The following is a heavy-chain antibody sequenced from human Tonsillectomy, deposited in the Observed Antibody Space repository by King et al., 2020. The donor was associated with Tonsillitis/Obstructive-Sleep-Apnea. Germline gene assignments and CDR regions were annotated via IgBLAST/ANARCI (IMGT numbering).Heavy chain of an antibody. CDR2: IYPGDSDT. CDR3: ARRGVVVPAATKYYYYYGMDV. J-gene: IGHJ6*02. V-gene: IGHV5-51*03. CDR1: GYSFTSYW. Sequence: QLVQSGAEVKKPGESLKISCKGSGYSFTSYWIGWVRQMPGKGLEWMGIIYPGDSDTRYSPSFQGQVTISADKSISTAYLQWSSLKASDTAMYYCARRGVVVPAATKYYYYYGMDVWGQGTTVTVSS. D-gene: IGHD2-2*01.